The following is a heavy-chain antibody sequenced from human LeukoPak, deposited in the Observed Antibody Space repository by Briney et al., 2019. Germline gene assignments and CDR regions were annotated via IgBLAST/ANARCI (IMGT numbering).Heavy chain of an antibody. D-gene: IGHD3-9*01. Sequence: PGGSLRLSCAASGLTFDDYAMHWVRQAPGKGLEWVSGVTWNSGSIGYADSVKGRFTIFRDNARNSLYLHMNSLRAEDTAVYYCAKDQSGEILTGYPPFDYWGQGTLVTVSS. CDR3: AKDQSGEILTGYPPFDY. CDR1: GLTFDDYA. CDR2: VTWNSGSI. V-gene: IGHV3-9*01. J-gene: IGHJ4*02.